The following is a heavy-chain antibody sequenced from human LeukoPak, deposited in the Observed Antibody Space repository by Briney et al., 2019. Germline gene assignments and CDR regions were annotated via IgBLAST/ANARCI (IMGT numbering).Heavy chain of an antibody. V-gene: IGHV3-7*01. J-gene: IGHJ4*02. Sequence: GGSLRLSCAVSGFTFSRYWMSWVRQAPGKGLEWVGNINQNGTEKYSVDSVKGRFTISRDNAKNSVYLQMNSLRAEDTGVYYCARDLVRDSSGVNWGQGTLVTVSS. CDR3: ARDLVRDSSGVN. D-gene: IGHD6-19*01. CDR1: GFTFSRYW. CDR2: INQNGTEK.